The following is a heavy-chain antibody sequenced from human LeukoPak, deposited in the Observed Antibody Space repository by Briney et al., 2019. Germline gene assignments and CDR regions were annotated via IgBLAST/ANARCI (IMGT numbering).Heavy chain of an antibody. Sequence: GESLKISCKASVYTFTTYWSGWVRQMRGKGLEWMGIIFPVDPATKYSPSFQGQPTISADKTISTAYLQWLCLLASEPAMYDCARTGTAGYWGQGTLVTVSS. CDR2: IFPVDPAT. CDR3: ARTGTAGY. D-gene: IGHD1-1*01. V-gene: IGHV5-51*01. CDR1: VYTFTTYW. J-gene: IGHJ4*02.